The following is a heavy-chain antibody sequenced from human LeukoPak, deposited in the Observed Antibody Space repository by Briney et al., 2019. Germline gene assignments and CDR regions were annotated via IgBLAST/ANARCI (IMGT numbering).Heavy chain of an antibody. D-gene: IGHD6-19*01. J-gene: IGHJ4*02. CDR1: GGSMSRYY. CDR2: IYYSGST. Sequence: SETLSLTCSVSGGSMSRYYWSWIRQPPGKGLEWIGYIYYSGSTNYNPSLKSRVTISVDTSKKEFSLKLSSVTAADAAVYFCARLEYSSGWYVYWGQGTLVTVSS. CDR3: ARLEYSSGWYVY. V-gene: IGHV4-59*01.